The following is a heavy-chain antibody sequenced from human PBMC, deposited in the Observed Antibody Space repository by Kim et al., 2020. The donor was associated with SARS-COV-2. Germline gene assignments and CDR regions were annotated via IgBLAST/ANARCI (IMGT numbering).Heavy chain of an antibody. D-gene: IGHD6-13*01. CDR3: ARDTYSSSWFHDAFDI. CDR2: IYYSGST. Sequence: SETLSLTCTVSGGSISSSSYYWGWIRQPPGKGLEWIGSIYYSGSTYYNPSLKSRVTISVDTSKNQFSLKLSSVTAADTAVDYCARDTYSSSWFHDAFDIWGQGTMVTVSS. J-gene: IGHJ3*02. V-gene: IGHV4-39*07. CDR1: GGSISSSSYY.